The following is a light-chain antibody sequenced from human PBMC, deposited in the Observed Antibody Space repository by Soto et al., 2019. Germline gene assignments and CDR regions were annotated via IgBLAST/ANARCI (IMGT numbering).Light chain of an antibody. CDR1: SSNIEVNY. CDR2: RNN. Sequence: QSVLSHPPSASGTRGQRVTISCSGASSNIEVNYVYWYQKLPGTAPRLLIYRNNQRPSGVPDRFSGSKSGTSASLAISTLRPEDEADYYCTVWDDSLRGRLFGGGTKLTVL. J-gene: IGLJ2*01. CDR3: TVWDDSLRGRL. V-gene: IGLV1-47*01.